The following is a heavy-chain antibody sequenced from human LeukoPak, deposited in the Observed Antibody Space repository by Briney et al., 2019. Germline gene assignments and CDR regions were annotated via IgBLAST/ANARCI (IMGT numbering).Heavy chain of an antibody. V-gene: IGHV3-48*03. J-gene: IGHJ4*02. CDR1: GFPFSSYE. CDR3: ARGSGFDY. CDR2: ISSSGSTI. D-gene: IGHD3-10*01. Sequence: GGSLLLSSAASGFPFSSYEINWGRPAPGKGLEGVSYISSSGSTIYYADSGKGRFTISRDNAKNSLYLQMNSLRAEDTAVYYCARGSGFDYWGQGTLVTVSS.